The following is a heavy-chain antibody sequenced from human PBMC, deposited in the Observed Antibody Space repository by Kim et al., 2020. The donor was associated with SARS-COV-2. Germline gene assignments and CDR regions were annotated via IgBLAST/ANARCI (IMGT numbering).Heavy chain of an antibody. D-gene: IGHD3-22*01. CDR2: ISGSGGST. V-gene: IGHV3-23*01. CDR1: GFTFSSYA. Sequence: GGSLRLSCAASGFTFSSYAMSWVRQAPGKGLEWVSAISGSGGSTYYADSVKGRFTISRDNSKNTLYLQMNSLRAEDTAVYYCAKGYYYDSSGYYYPFDYWGQGTLVTVSS. J-gene: IGHJ4*02. CDR3: AKGYYYDSSGYYYPFDY.